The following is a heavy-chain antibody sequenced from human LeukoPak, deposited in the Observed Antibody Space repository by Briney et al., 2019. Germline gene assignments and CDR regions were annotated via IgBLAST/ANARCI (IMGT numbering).Heavy chain of an antibody. J-gene: IGHJ4*02. Sequence: GGSLRLSCAASGFTFSSYAMNWVRQAPGKGLEWVSAISGGGGSTYYADSVKGRFTVSRDNSKNTLYLQMNSLRADDTAVYYCAKGTDPTGGSYFWGQGTLVTVSS. D-gene: IGHD1-26*01. CDR2: ISGGGGST. CDR3: AKGTDPTGGSYF. CDR1: GFTFSSYA. V-gene: IGHV3-23*01.